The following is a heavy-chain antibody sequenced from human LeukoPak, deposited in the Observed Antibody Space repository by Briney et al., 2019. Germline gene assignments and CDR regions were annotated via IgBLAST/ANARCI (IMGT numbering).Heavy chain of an antibody. J-gene: IGHJ5*02. V-gene: IGHV3-7*03. CDR1: GFTFSDYY. Sequence: GGSLRLSCAASGFTFSDYYMSWIRQAPGKGPEWVASIKKDGSQKYYVDSVKGRFIISRDNAQNSLYLQMSSLRVEDTAMYSCARVGWELLNLHFDPWGQGTLVTVSS. CDR2: IKKDGSQK. CDR3: ARVGWELLNLHFDP. D-gene: IGHD1-26*01.